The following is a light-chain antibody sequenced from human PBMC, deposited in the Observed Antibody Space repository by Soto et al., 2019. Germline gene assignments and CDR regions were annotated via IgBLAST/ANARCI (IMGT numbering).Light chain of an antibody. Sequence: EIVMTQSPATLSVSPGERAALSCRASQSVTSSRLAWYQQKPGQSPRLLMYGASTRATGIPARFSGSGSGTEFTLTISSLQSEDVAVYYCQQYSSWPLTFGGGTKVEIK. J-gene: IGKJ4*01. CDR2: GAS. CDR3: QQYSSWPLT. CDR1: QSVTSS. V-gene: IGKV3-15*01.